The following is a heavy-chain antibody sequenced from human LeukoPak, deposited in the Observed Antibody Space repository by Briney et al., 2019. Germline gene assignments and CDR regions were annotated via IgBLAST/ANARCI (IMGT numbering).Heavy chain of an antibody. J-gene: IGHJ5*02. CDR1: GFTFSSYW. Sequence: PGESLGLSCAASGFTFSSYWMSWVRQAPGKGLEWVANIKKDGSEKYYVDSVKGRFTISRDNAKTSLYLQMNSLRAEDTAVYYCARDPIAAAGSSWGQGTLVTVSS. CDR2: IKKDGSEK. D-gene: IGHD6-13*01. V-gene: IGHV3-7*01. CDR3: ARDPIAAAGSS.